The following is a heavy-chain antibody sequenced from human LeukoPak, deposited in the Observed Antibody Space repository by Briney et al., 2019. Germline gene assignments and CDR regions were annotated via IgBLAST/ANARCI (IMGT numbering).Heavy chain of an antibody. CDR1: GYTFTIYG. D-gene: IGHD7-27*01. V-gene: IGHV1-18*01. CDR3: ARAWITGDSGDYYYYGMDV. CDR2: ISAYNGNT. J-gene: IGHJ6*02. Sequence: APVKVSCKASGYTFTIYGISWVRQAPGQGLEWMGWISAYNGNTNYAQKLQGRVTMTTDTSTSTAYMELRSLRSDDTAVYYCARAWITGDSGDYYYYGMDVWGQGTTVTVSS.